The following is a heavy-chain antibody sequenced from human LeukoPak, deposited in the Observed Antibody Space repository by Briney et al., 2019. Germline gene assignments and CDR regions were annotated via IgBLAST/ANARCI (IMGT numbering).Heavy chain of an antibody. CDR3: ASASSHRTAAGGDY. J-gene: IGHJ4*02. Sequence: GGSLRLSCAASGFTFSTYWVHWVRHAPGKGLVWVSRINGDGGSRNYADSVKGRFTISRDNAKNTLYLQMSSLRVEDTAVYYCASASSHRTAAGGDYWGQGTLVTVST. D-gene: IGHD6-13*01. CDR1: GFTFSTYW. CDR2: INGDGGSR. V-gene: IGHV3-74*01.